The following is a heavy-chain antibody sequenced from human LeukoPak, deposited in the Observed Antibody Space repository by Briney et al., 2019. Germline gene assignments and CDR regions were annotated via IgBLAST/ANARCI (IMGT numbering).Heavy chain of an antibody. V-gene: IGHV1-2*02. CDR2: INPNSGGT. CDR3: AKSSSSSPPHFDY. J-gene: IGHJ4*02. D-gene: IGHD6-6*01. Sequence: ASVKVSCKASGYTFTGYYMHWVRQAPGQGLEWMGWINPNSGGTNYAQKFQGRVTMTRDTSISTAYMELGRLRSDDTAVYYCAKSSSSSPPHFDYWGQGTLVTVSS. CDR1: GYTFTGYY.